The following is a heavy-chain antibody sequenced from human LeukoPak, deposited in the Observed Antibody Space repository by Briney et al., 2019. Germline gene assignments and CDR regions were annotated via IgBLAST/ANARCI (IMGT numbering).Heavy chain of an antibody. V-gene: IGHV3-48*01. CDR3: ATYRQVLLPFES. CDR1: GFTFSSYS. D-gene: IGHD2-8*02. CDR2: ISSSSITI. J-gene: IGHJ4*02. Sequence: GGSLRLSCAASGFTFSSYSMNWVRQAPGKGLEWVSYISSSSITIYYADSVRGRFTISRDNSKSTLSLQMNSLRAEDTAIYYCATYRQVLLPFESWGQGTLVTVSS.